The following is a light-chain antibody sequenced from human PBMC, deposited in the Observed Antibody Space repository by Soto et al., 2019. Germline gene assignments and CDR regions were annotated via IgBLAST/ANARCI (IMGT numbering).Light chain of an antibody. Sequence: DIQMTQSPTSVSASVGDRFTITCRASQVISSWLAWYQQKPGKAPKLLISAASRLQSGVPSRFSGSGSGTDFTLTISSLQPEDFATYYCQQANSFPRTFGQGTKVDIK. J-gene: IGKJ1*01. CDR1: QVISSW. V-gene: IGKV1-12*01. CDR3: QQANSFPRT. CDR2: AAS.